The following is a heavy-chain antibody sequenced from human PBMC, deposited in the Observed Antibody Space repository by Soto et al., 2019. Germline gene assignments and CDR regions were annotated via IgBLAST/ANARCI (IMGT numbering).Heavy chain of an antibody. V-gene: IGHV1-69*13. J-gene: IGHJ3*02. CDR3: AKERYYSGRSGYIDAFDI. D-gene: IGHD3-22*01. Sequence: ASVKVSCKASGGTFSSYAISWVRQAPGQGLEWMGGIIPIFGTANYAQKFQGRVTITADESTSTAYMELSSLRSEDTAVYYSAKERYYSGRSGYIDAFDIWGQGTMVTVSS. CDR1: GGTFSSYA. CDR2: IIPIFGTA.